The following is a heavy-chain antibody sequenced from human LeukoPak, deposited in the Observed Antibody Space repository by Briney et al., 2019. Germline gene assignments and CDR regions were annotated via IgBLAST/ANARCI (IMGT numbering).Heavy chain of an antibody. V-gene: IGHV4-4*07. CDR2: IHTSGST. CDR3: ARVICSGGSCRFDY. D-gene: IGHD2-15*01. Sequence: PSETLSPTCTVSGGSISSYYWNWIRQPAGKGLEWIGRIHTSGSTNYNPSLKSRVTMSVDTSKNKFSLKLSSVTAADTAVYYCARVICSGGSCRFDYWGQGTLVTVSS. CDR1: GGSISSYY. J-gene: IGHJ4*02.